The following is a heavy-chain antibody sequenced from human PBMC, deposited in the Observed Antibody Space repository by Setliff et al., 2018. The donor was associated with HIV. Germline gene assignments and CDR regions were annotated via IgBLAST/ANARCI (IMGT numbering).Heavy chain of an antibody. D-gene: IGHD3-10*01. J-gene: IGHJ4*02. V-gene: IGHV4-39*07. CDR3: ARGNYYNMWADPFDY. CDR1: YRSLTGNNFY. Sequence: SETLSLTCSVSYRSLTGNNFYWGWLRQPPGRGLEWIGNIYYTGTTYYNSSLKSRVRISVDTSTNQFSLNVTSVTAADTAVYYCARGNYYNMWADPFDYWGQGTLVTVSS. CDR2: IYYTGTT.